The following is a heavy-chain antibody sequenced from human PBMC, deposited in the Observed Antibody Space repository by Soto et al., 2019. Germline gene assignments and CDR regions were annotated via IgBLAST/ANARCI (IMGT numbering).Heavy chain of an antibody. V-gene: IGHV3-30-3*01. CDR1: GFTFSSYA. CDR3: ARDPGIAVAGTVYYYYYYGMDV. D-gene: IGHD6-19*01. Sequence: GGSLRLSCAASGFTFSSYAMHWVRQAPGKGLEWVAVISYDGSNKYYADSVKGRFTISRDNSKNTLYLQMNSLRAEDTAVYYCARDPGIAVAGTVYYYYYYGMDVWGQGTTVTVSS. CDR2: ISYDGSNK. J-gene: IGHJ6*02.